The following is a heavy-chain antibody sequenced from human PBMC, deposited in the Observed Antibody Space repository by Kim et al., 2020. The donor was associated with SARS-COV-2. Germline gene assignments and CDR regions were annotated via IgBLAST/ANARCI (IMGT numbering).Heavy chain of an antibody. J-gene: IGHJ6*02. D-gene: IGHD3-3*01. CDR3: AKELSRDDFWSGYQYYYYYYGMDV. CDR1: GFTFDDYA. CDR2: ISGDGGST. V-gene: IGHV3-43*02. Sequence: GGSLRLSCAASGFTFDDYAMHWVRQAPGKGLEWVSLISGDGGSTYYADSVKGRFTISRDNSKNSLYLQMNSLRTEDTALYYCAKELSRDDFWSGYQYYYYYYGMDVWGQGTTVTVSS.